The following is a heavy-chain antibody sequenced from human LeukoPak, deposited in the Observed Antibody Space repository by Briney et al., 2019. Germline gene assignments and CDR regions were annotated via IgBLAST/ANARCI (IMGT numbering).Heavy chain of an antibody. CDR1: GFTFSSYG. Sequence: PGGSLRLSCAASGFTFSSYGMHWVRQAPGKGLEWVSFVSIGGSFIYYADSVKGRFTISRDDAKNSLYLQMNSLTAEDTAEYYCARNKINTVTTGWYFDLWGRGTLVSVSS. J-gene: IGHJ2*01. CDR2: VSIGGSFI. D-gene: IGHD4-17*01. V-gene: IGHV3-21*01. CDR3: ARNKINTVTTGWYFDL.